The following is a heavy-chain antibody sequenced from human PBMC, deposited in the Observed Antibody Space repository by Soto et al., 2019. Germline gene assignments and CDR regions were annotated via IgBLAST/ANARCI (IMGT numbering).Heavy chain of an antibody. V-gene: IGHV3-30-3*01. Sequence: QVQLVESGGGVVQPGRSLRLSCAASGFTFSNYAVHWVRQAPGKGLEWVAVISYDGGTKNYADSVKGRFTISRDNSRNXXYLQMNSLRVEDTAVYYCARKFHYASGTYLFDLDYWGQGTLVTVSS. J-gene: IGHJ4*02. D-gene: IGHD3-10*01. CDR1: GFTFSNYA. CDR3: ARKFHYASGTYLFDLDY. CDR2: ISYDGGTK.